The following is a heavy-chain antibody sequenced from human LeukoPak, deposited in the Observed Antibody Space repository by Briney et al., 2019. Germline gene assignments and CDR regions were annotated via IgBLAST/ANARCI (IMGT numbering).Heavy chain of an antibody. CDR1: GFTFSSYA. CDR3: AKPARAGAVDY. CDR2: ISGSSGNT. Sequence: PGGSLRLSCVASGFTFSSYAMSWVRQAPGKGLEWVSAISGSSGNTHYADSVKGRFTISRDNSKNTLYLQMNSLRAEDTAIYYCAKPARAGAVDYWGQGTLVTVSS. J-gene: IGHJ4*02. D-gene: IGHD1-26*01. V-gene: IGHV3-23*01.